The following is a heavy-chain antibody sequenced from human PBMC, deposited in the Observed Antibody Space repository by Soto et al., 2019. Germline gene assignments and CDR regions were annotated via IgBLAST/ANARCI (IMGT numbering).Heavy chain of an antibody. CDR2: ISGSGGST. V-gene: IGHV3-23*01. D-gene: IGHD3-22*01. CDR1: GFTFSSYA. CDR3: EKDMYYYDSSGYY. J-gene: IGHJ4*02. Sequence: XEFLSLSFAASGFTFSSYAMSGVRQAPGKGLEWVSAISGSGGSTYYADSVKGRFTISRDNSKNTLYLQMNSLRAEDTAVYYCEKDMYYYDSSGYYWGQGTLVTVSS.